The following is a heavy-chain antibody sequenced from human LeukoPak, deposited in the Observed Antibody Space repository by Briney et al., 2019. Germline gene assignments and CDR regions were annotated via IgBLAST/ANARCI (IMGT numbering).Heavy chain of an antibody. Sequence: GGSLRLSCVASGFTFNTYAMTWVRQASGKGLEWVSAIGDSGRSTYYAGSVKGRFTISRDNSKNTLYLQMNSLRPEDTAVYYCVREDTPATANYWGQGTLVTISS. CDR3: VREDTPATANY. V-gene: IGHV3-23*01. CDR2: IGDSGRST. D-gene: IGHD2-21*02. CDR1: GFTFNTYA. J-gene: IGHJ4*02.